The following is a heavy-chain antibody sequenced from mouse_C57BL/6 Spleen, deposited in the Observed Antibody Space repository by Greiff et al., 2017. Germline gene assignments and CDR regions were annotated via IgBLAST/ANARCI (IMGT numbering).Heavy chain of an antibody. CDR2: INPSNGGT. CDR3: ARRRNWDYFDY. D-gene: IGHD4-1*01. Sequence: QVHVKQPGTELVKPGASVKLSCKASGYTFTSYWMHWVKQRPGQGLEWIGNINPSNGGTNYNEKFKSKATLTVDKSSSTAYMQLSSLTSEDSAVYYCARRRNWDYFDYWGQGTTLTVSS. CDR1: GYTFTSYW. J-gene: IGHJ2*01. V-gene: IGHV1-53*01.